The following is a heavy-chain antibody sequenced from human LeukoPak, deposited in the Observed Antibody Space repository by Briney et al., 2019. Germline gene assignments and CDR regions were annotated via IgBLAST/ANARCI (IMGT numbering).Heavy chain of an antibody. D-gene: IGHD3-22*01. J-gene: IGHJ4*02. CDR1: GFTFSSYA. Sequence: GRSLRLSCAASGFTFSSYAMSWVRQAPGKGLEWVSAISGSGGSTYYADSAKGRFTISRDNSKNTLYLQMNSLRAEDTAVYYCAKALRPYYYDSSGFFLFDYWGQGTLVTVSS. CDR3: AKALRPYYYDSSGFFLFDY. CDR2: ISGSGGST. V-gene: IGHV3-23*01.